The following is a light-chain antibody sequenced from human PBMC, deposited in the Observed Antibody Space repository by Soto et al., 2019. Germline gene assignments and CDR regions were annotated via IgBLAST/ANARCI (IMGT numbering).Light chain of an antibody. Sequence: EIVFIQSPAARSFSPGERAXXSXXXSQSVSSSLAWYQQKPGQAPRLLIYGASTRATGIPARFSGSGSGTEFTLTISSLQSEDFAVYYCQQYNNWPPLTFGQGTRLEIK. CDR1: QSVSSS. CDR2: GAS. J-gene: IGKJ5*01. CDR3: QQYNNWPPLT. V-gene: IGKV3-15*01.